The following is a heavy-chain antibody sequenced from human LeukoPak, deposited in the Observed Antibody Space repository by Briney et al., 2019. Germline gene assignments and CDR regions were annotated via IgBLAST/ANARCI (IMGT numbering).Heavy chain of an antibody. Sequence: PSDTLSLTCTVSGGSIGSYYWSWIRQPPGKGLEWIGFVYYSGITSYNPSLKSRVTISVDTSKNHFSLKLTSVTAADTAVYYCVRRYNSGPYYFDYWGQGTLSPSPQ. CDR2: VYYSGIT. J-gene: IGHJ4*02. V-gene: IGHV4-59*07. CDR1: GGSIGSYY. CDR3: VRRYNSGPYYFDY. D-gene: IGHD5-18*01.